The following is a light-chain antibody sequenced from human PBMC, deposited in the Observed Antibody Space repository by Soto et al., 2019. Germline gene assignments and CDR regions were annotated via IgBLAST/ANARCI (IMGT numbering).Light chain of an antibody. Sequence: DIQMTQSRSTLSASVGDRVTMTCRASQSISSWLAWYQQKPGKAPKLLIYDASSLESGVPSRFSGSGSGTEFTLTISSLQPDDFATYYCQQYNSYPWTFGQGTKADIK. CDR3: QQYNSYPWT. CDR1: QSISSW. V-gene: IGKV1-5*01. CDR2: DAS. J-gene: IGKJ1*01.